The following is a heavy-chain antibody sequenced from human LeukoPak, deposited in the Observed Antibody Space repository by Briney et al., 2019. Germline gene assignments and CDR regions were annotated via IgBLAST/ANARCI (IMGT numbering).Heavy chain of an antibody. J-gene: IGHJ6*03. CDR3: ATVRASYMDV. D-gene: IGHD3-22*01. Sequence: SETLSLTCTVSGGSISSYYWSWIRQPPGKGLEWIGYIYTSGSTNYNPSLKSRVTISVDTSKNQFSLKLSSVTAADTAVYYCATVRASYMDVWGKGTTVTASS. CDR1: GGSISSYY. V-gene: IGHV4-4*09. CDR2: IYTSGST.